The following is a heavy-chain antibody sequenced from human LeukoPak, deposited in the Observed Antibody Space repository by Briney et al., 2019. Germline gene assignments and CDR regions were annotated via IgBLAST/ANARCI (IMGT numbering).Heavy chain of an antibody. V-gene: IGHV3-7*03. CDR2: IKEDGSEI. D-gene: IGHD1-26*01. J-gene: IGHJ4*02. CDR3: ASSKVGATFFDY. CDR1: AFTFSNYW. Sequence: GGSLRLSCAASAFTFSNYWMSWVRQAPGKGLEWVANIKEDGSEINYVDSVKGRFTISRDNAKNSLYLQMNSLRAEDTALYYCASSKVGATFFDYWGQGILVTVSS.